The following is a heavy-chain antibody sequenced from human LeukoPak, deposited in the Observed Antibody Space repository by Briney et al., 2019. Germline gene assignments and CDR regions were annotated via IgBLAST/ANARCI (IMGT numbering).Heavy chain of an antibody. D-gene: IGHD3-16*02. V-gene: IGHV4-34*01. CDR3: ARGREGRSLYRY. Sequence: SETLSLTCTVSGGSFSGYYWSWIRQPPGKGLEWIGEINHSGSTNYNPSLKSRVTISVDTSKNQFSLKLSSVTAADTAVYYCARGREGRSLYRYWGQGTLVTVSS. CDR2: INHSGST. CDR1: GGSFSGYY. J-gene: IGHJ4*02.